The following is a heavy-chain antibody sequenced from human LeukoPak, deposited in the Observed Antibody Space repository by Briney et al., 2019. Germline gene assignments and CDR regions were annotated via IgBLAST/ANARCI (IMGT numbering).Heavy chain of an antibody. V-gene: IGHV3-15*01. Sequence: GWSLRLSCAASGFTFSNAWMSWVRQAPGKGLEWVGRINSKTDGGTTDYAEPVKGKFTISRDDSKNTLYLQMNSLKTEDTAVYYCTTGLKRIAAAGTSDYWGQGTLVTVSS. CDR1: GFTFSNAW. CDR2: INSKTDGGTT. CDR3: TTGLKRIAAAGTSDY. J-gene: IGHJ4*02. D-gene: IGHD6-13*01.